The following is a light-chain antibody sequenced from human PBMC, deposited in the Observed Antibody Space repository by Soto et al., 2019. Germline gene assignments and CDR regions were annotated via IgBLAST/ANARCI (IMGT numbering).Light chain of an antibody. Sequence: EIVMTQSPATLSVSPGERATLSCRASQSVSSNLAWYQQKPGQAPRLLIYGASTRATGIPARFSGSGSGTEFTLTIRSLQSEDFAVYYCQQYNRWPPWLTFGGGTKVEIK. V-gene: IGKV3-15*01. CDR3: QQYNRWPPWLT. J-gene: IGKJ4*01. CDR2: GAS. CDR1: QSVSSN.